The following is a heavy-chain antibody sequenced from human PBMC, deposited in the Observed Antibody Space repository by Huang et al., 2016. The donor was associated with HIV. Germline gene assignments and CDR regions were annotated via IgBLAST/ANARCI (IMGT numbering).Heavy chain of an antibody. CDR3: AKGKGVVKLDH. V-gene: IGHV4-61*01. CDR1: GASVRSDTYY. D-gene: IGHD3-3*01. CDR2: IYYDGNT. J-gene: IGHJ4*02. Sequence: VQLQESGPGLVRPSETLSLTCTVSGASVRSDTYYWSWIRQPPGKELEWIGYIYYDGNTNYNPSLKSRVTISRDTTKNQFTLRLSAVTTADTAIYYGAKGKGVVKLDHWGQGTRVTVSS.